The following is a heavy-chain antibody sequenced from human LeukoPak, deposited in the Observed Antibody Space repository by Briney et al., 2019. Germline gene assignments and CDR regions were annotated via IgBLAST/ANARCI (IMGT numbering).Heavy chain of an antibody. D-gene: IGHD3-9*01. J-gene: IGHJ2*01. Sequence: GGSLRLSCAASGFIFSDYYMSWIRRAPGKGLEWVSYISSSSSYTNYADSVKGRFTISRDNAKNSLYLQMNSLRVEDTAVYYCARVGFDWSYWYFDLWSRGTLVTVS. CDR3: ARVGFDWSYWYFDL. CDR1: GFIFSDYY. V-gene: IGHV3-11*05. CDR2: ISSSSSYT.